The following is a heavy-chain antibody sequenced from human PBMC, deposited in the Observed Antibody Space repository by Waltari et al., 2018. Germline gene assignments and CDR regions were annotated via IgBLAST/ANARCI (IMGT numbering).Heavy chain of an antibody. CDR1: GGSISSYY. CDR3: ARDRNYYGSGSYDY. J-gene: IGHJ4*02. D-gene: IGHD3-10*01. Sequence: QVQLQESGPGLVKPSETLSLTCTVSGGSISSYYWSWIRQPPGKGLEWIGYIYYSGSTNYTPSLKRRVTISVDTSKNQFSLKLSSVTAADTAVYYCARDRNYYGSGSYDYWGQGTLVTVSS. CDR2: IYYSGST. V-gene: IGHV4-59*01.